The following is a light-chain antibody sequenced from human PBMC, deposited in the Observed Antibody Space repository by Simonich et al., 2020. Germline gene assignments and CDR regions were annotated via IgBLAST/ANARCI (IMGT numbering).Light chain of an antibody. V-gene: IGLV2-23*01. CDR1: SSDVGCYNL. Sequence: QSALTQPASVSGSPGQSIPISCTGTSSDVGCYNLVSWYQQHTGKAPKLMLYEGRKRPTGVYNRFSGSKSGNTASLTISGLQAEDEADYYCCSYAGSSTVVFGGGTKLTVL. CDR2: EGR. J-gene: IGLJ2*01. CDR3: CSYAGSSTVV.